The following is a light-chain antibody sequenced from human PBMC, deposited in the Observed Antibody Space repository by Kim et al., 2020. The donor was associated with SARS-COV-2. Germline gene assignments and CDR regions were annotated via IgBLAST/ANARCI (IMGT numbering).Light chain of an antibody. V-gene: IGKV3-20*01. Sequence: PGERATLSCRASQSISSSSLAWYQQKPGQAPRLLIYGASSRATGIPDRFSGSGSGTDFTLTISRLEPEDFAVYYCQQYGSSPLTFGGGTKLE. CDR1: QSISSSS. CDR3: QQYGSSPLT. J-gene: IGKJ4*01. CDR2: GAS.